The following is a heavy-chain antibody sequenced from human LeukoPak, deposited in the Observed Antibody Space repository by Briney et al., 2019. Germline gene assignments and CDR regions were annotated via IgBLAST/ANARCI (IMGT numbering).Heavy chain of an antibody. CDR3: ARVRGMVRGVIRRYYYYGMDV. CDR1: GYTFTSYD. J-gene: IGHJ6*02. CDR2: MNPNSGNT. D-gene: IGHD3-10*01. Sequence: ASVKVSCKASGYTFTSYDINWVRQATGQGLEWMGWMNPNSGNTGYTQKFQGRVTMTRNTSISTAYMELSSLRSEDTAVYYCARVRGMVRGVIRRYYYYGMDVWGQGTTVTVSS. V-gene: IGHV1-8*01.